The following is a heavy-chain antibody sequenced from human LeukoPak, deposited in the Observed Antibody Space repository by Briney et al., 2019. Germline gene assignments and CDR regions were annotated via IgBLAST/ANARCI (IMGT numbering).Heavy chain of an antibody. CDR2: ISGSGGST. CDR1: GFTFSSYA. V-gene: IGHV3-23*01. Sequence: PGGSLRLSCAASGFTFSSYAMSWVRQAPGKGLEWVSAISGSGGSTYYADSVKGRFTISRDNSKSTLYLQMNSLRAEDTAVYYCARTPPLYSSGWDNWFDPWGQGTLVTVSS. D-gene: IGHD6-19*01. CDR3: ARTPPLYSSGWDNWFDP. J-gene: IGHJ5*02.